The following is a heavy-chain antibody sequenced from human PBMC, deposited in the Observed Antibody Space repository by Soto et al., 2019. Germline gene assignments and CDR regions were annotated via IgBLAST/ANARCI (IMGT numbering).Heavy chain of an antibody. CDR2: MNPNSGNT. Sequence: ASVKVSCKASGGTFSSYAISWVRQAPGQGLEWMGWMNPNSGNTGYAQKFQGRVTMTRNTSISTAYMELSSLRSEDTAVYYCARGRNGDYDYWGPGTLVTVSS. D-gene: IGHD1-1*01. CDR1: GGTFSSYA. V-gene: IGHV1-8*02. J-gene: IGHJ4*02. CDR3: ARGRNGDYDY.